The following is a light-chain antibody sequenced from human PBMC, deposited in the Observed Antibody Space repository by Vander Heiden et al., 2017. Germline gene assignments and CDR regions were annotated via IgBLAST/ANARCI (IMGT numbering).Light chain of an antibody. V-gene: IGLV1-44*01. Sequence: QSVLTRPPSASRTPGQRVPISCSGSSTKIGGNTVNCYQHLPGTAPKLLIYSKNQRPSGVPDRFSASKSGTSASLAISGLQSEDEADYYCATWDDSLNVYVFGIGTKVTVL. J-gene: IGLJ1*01. CDR1: STKIGGNT. CDR2: SKN. CDR3: ATWDDSLNVYV.